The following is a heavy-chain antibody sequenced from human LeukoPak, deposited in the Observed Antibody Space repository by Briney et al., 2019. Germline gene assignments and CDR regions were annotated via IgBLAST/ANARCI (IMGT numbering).Heavy chain of an antibody. D-gene: IGHD4-11*01. J-gene: IGHJ6*02. CDR3: ASHDYKDYYYYGMDV. CDR2: IIPIFGTA. Sequence: SVKVSCKASGGTFSSYAISWVRQAPGQGLEWMGGIIPIFGTANYAQKFQGRVTITADESTSTAYMELSSLRSEDTAVYYCASHDYKDYYYYGMDVWGQGTTVTVSS. V-gene: IGHV1-69*01. CDR1: GGTFSSYA.